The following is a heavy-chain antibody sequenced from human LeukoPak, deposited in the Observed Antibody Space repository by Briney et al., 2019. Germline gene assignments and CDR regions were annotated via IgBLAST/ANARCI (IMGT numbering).Heavy chain of an antibody. Sequence: SQTLSLTCTVSGGSISSGSYYWSWIRQPAGKGLAWIGRIYTSGSTNYNPSLKSRVTISVDTSKNQFSLKLSSVTAADTAVYYCATTTAGFPTKNWGQGTLVTVSS. V-gene: IGHV4-61*02. CDR3: ATTTAGFPTKN. D-gene: IGHD1-14*01. CDR2: IYTSGST. CDR1: GGSISSGSYY. J-gene: IGHJ4*02.